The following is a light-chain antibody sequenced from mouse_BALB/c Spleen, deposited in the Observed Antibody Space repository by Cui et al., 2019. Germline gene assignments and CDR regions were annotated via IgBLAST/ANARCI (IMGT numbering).Light chain of an antibody. CDR3: QQWSSNPLT. CDR2: LTS. CDR1: SSVSY. J-gene: IGKJ5*01. Sequence: QIVLTQSPALMSASPGEKVTMTCSASSSVSYMYWYQQKPRSSPKPWIYLTSNLASGVPARFSGSGSGTSYSLTISSMEADDAATYYCQQWSSNPLTFGAGTKLELK. V-gene: IGKV4-68*01.